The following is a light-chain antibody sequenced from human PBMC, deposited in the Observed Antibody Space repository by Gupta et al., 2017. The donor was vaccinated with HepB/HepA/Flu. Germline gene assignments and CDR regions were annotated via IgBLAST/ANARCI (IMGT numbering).Light chain of an antibody. CDR3: GTWDSSLTAAV. J-gene: IGLJ2*01. Sequence: QSVLTHPPSVSAAPRQKVTISCSGSSSNIGNNFVSWYQQLPGTAPKLLIYENNKRPSGIPERFSGSKYGTSATLAITGLQTGDEADYYCGTWDSSLTAAVFGGRTKLTVL. CDR2: ENN. CDR1: SSNIGNNF. V-gene: IGLV1-51*02.